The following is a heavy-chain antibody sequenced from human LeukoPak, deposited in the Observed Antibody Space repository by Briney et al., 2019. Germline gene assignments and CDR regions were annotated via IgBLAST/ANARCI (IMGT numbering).Heavy chain of an antibody. CDR1: GYTFTSYD. CDR3: ARDTTIAVRPYMDV. CDR2: MNPNSGNT. V-gene: IGHV1-8*01. Sequence: ASVKVSCKASGYTFTSYDINWVRQATGQGLEWMGWMNPNSGNTGYAQKFQGRVTMTRNTSISTAYMELSSLGSEDTAVYYCARDTTIAVRPYMDVWGKGTTVTVSS. D-gene: IGHD6-6*01. J-gene: IGHJ6*03.